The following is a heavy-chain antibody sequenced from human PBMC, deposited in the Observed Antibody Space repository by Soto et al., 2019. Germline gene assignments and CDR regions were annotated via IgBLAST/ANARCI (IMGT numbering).Heavy chain of an antibody. V-gene: IGHV3-43*01. Sequence: EVQLVESGGVVVQPGGSLRLSCAASGFTFDDYTMHWVRQAPGKGLEWVSLISWDGGSTYYADSVKGRFTISRDNSKNSLYLQMNSLRTEDTALYYCAKGIIPTVTTSGGGFDYWGQGTLVTVSS. J-gene: IGHJ4*02. CDR2: ISWDGGST. CDR1: GFTFDDYT. CDR3: AKGIIPTVTTSGGGFDY. D-gene: IGHD4-17*01.